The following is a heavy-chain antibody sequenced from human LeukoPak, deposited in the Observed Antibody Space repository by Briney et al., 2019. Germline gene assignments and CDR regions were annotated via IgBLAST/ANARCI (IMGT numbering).Heavy chain of an antibody. V-gene: IGHV3-53*01. CDR1: GFTFSSYS. CDR3: ARDLGGRMGLSAV. Sequence: TGGSLRLSCAASGFTFSSYSMNWVRQAPGKGLEWVSVIYSGGSTNYADSVKGRFTISRDSSKNTLYLQMNSLRAEDTAVYYCARDLGGRMGLSAVWGQGTTVTVSS. J-gene: IGHJ6*02. CDR2: IYSGGST. D-gene: IGHD5-24*01.